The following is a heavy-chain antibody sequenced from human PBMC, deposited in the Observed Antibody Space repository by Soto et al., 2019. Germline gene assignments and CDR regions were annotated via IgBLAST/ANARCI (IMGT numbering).Heavy chain of an antibody. V-gene: IGHV4-34*01. CDR2: INHSGST. CDR3: ARGRPVYYYGSGSPFDY. CDR1: GGSFSGYY. J-gene: IGHJ4*02. D-gene: IGHD3-10*01. Sequence: SETLSLTCAVYGGSFSGYYWSWIRQPPGKGLEWIGEINHSGSTNYNPSLKSRVTISVDTSKNQFSLKLSSVTAADTAVYYCARGRPVYYYGSGSPFDYWGQGTLVTVSS.